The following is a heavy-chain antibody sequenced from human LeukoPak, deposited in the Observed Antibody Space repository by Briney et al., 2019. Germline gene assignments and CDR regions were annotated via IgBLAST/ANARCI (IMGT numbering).Heavy chain of an antibody. CDR2: IYPDDSDT. Sequence: GESLKISCKGPGYSFTSYWIGWVRQMPGKGLEWMGIIYPDDSDTRYSPSFQGQVTISADKSISTAYLQWSSLKASDTAMYYCASGLITIFGVAPGAFDIWGQGTMVTVSS. V-gene: IGHV5-51*01. CDR1: GYSFTSYW. D-gene: IGHD3-3*01. J-gene: IGHJ3*02. CDR3: ASGLITIFGVAPGAFDI.